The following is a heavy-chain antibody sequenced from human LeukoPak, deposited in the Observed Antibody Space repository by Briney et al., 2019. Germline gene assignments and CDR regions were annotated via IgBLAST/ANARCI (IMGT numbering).Heavy chain of an antibody. J-gene: IGHJ3*02. Sequence: SETLSLTCTVSGGSISSYYWSWIRQPPGKGLEWIGYIYYSGRTNYNPSLKSRVTISVDTSKNQFSLKLSSVTAADTAVYYCARGNSYDFWDPGAFDIWGQGTMVTVSS. D-gene: IGHD3-3*01. CDR1: GGSISSYY. CDR3: ARGNSYDFWDPGAFDI. CDR2: IYYSGRT. V-gene: IGHV4-59*01.